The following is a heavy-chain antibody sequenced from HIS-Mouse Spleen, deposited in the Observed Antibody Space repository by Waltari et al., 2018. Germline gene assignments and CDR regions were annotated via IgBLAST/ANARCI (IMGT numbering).Heavy chain of an antibody. J-gene: IGHJ3*02. V-gene: IGHV4-30-4*01. CDR3: ARNVYYYDSSGYGILNDAFDI. CDR1: GGPISSGDYY. D-gene: IGHD3-22*01. Sequence: QVQLQESGPGLVKPSQTLSLTCTVSGGPISSGDYYWRWIRQPPGKGLGCIGYIYYSGGPYYNPTLKSVVTISVDTSKKQFSLKLSYVTAADTAVYYWARNVYYYDSSGYGILNDAFDIWGQGTMVTVSS. CDR2: IYYSGGP.